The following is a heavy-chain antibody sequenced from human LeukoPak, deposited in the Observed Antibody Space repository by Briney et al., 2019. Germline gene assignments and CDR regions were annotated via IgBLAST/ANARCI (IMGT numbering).Heavy chain of an antibody. Sequence: GGSLRLSCAASGFTFSSYWMSWVRQAPGKGLEWVANIKQDGSEKYYVDSVKGRFTISRDNAKNSLYLQMNSLRAEDTAVYYCARDDSSGWSLYYCYYYGMDVWGQGTTVTVSS. J-gene: IGHJ6*02. V-gene: IGHV3-7*01. CDR3: ARDDSSGWSLYYCYYYGMDV. D-gene: IGHD6-19*01. CDR2: IKQDGSEK. CDR1: GFTFSSYW.